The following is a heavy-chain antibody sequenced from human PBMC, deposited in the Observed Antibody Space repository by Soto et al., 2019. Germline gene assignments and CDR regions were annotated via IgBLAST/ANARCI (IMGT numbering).Heavy chain of an antibody. CDR3: ARSYSSSWYEAYYFDY. V-gene: IGHV3-33*01. CDR1: GFTFSSYG. Sequence: QVQLVESGGGVVQPGRSLRLSCAASGFTFSSYGMHWVRQAPGKGLEWVAVIWYDGSNKYYADSVKGRFTISRDNSKNTLYLQMDRLRAENTAVYCCARSYSSSWYEAYYFDYWGHGTLVTVSS. CDR2: IWYDGSNK. D-gene: IGHD6-13*01. J-gene: IGHJ4*01.